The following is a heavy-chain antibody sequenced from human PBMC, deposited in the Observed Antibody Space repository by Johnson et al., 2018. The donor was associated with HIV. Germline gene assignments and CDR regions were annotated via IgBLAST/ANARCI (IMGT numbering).Heavy chain of an antibody. V-gene: IGHV3-74*01. CDR2: INSDGSST. Sequence: VRLVESGGGLVQPGGSLRLSCAASGFTFSSHWMHWVRQPPGKGLVWVSRINSDGSSTSYADSVKGRFTISRDNAKNTLYLQMNSLRVEDTAVYYCARAIDKGYSSGWSSDVYDIWGQGTMVTVSA. CDR1: GFTFSSHW. D-gene: IGHD6-19*01. J-gene: IGHJ3*02. CDR3: ARAIDKGYSSGWSSDVYDI.